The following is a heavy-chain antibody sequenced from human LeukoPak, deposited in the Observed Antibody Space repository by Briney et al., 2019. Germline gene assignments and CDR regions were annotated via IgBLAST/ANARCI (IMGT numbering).Heavy chain of an antibody. CDR1: GFTFNRYW. CDR2: IKQDGSAK. Sequence: GGSLRLSCAASGFTFNRYWMSWVRQAPGKELQWVANIKQDGSAKYYVDSVKGRFTISRDNAKNSLYLQMNSLRAEDTAVYYCARDRKDSYGYYFDYWGQGTLVTVSS. V-gene: IGHV3-7*01. J-gene: IGHJ4*02. D-gene: IGHD5-18*01. CDR3: ARDRKDSYGYYFDY.